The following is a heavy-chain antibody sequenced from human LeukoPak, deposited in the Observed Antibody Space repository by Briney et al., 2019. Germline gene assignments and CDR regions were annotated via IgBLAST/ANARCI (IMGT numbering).Heavy chain of an antibody. D-gene: IGHD5-24*01. CDR1: GFTFSSYS. Sequence: PGGSLRLSCAASGFTFSSYSMNWVRQAPGKGLEWVSYISSSSSTIYYADSVKGRFTISRDNAKNSLYLQMNSLRAEDTAVYYCARDYRMATIDYWGQGTLVTVSS. CDR2: ISSSSSTI. J-gene: IGHJ4*02. V-gene: IGHV3-48*01. CDR3: ARDYRMATIDY.